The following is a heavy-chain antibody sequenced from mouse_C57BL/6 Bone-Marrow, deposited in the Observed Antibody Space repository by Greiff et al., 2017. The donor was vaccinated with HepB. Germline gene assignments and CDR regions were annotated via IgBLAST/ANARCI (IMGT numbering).Heavy chain of an antibody. CDR1: GYSITSGYY. CDR3: ARGGGGSRRVDY. Sequence: VQLKESGPGLVKPSQSLSLTCSVTGYSITSGYYWNWIRQFPGNKLEWMGYISYDGSNNYNPSLKNRISITRYTSKNQFFLKLNSVTTEDTATYYCARGGGGSRRVDYWGQGTTLTVSS. V-gene: IGHV3-6*01. J-gene: IGHJ2*01. CDR2: ISYDGSN.